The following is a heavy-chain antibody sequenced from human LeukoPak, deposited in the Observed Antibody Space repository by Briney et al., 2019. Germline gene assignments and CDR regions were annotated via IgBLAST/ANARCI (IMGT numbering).Heavy chain of an antibody. CDR3: ARVEYPYSSGCYNY. V-gene: IGHV3-53*01. J-gene: IGHJ4*02. CDR2: IYSGGST. Sequence: RGSLRLSCAASGFTLSSNYMSWVRQAPGKGLEWVSVIYSGGSTYYADSVKGRFTISRDNSKNTLYLQMNSLRAEDTAVYYCARVEYPYSSGCYNYWGQGTLVTVSS. CDR1: GFTLSSNY. D-gene: IGHD3-22*01.